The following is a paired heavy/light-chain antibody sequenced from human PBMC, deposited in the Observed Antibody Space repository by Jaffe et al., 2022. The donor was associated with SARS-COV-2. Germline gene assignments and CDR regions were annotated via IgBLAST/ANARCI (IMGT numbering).Light chain of an antibody. J-gene: IGLJ2*01. CDR1: DIESLS. CDR3: QVWDTTGDYPL. V-gene: IGLV3-21*02. CDR2: DDT. Sequence: SYVVTQPSSVSVAPGQTARITCGGNDIESLSVHWCQQKPGQAPVLVVYDDTDRPSGIPERFSGSNTGNTATLTITRVEAGDEADYYCQVWDTTGDYPLFGGGTKLIVL.
Heavy chain of an antibody. J-gene: IGHJ3*02. CDR2: IYPGDSDV. CDR3: VRVRSLCDGGRCYSGAFEI. Sequence: DVQLLQSGAGVKKPGESLRISCQGSGYTFGTYWIAWVRQMTGKGLEWMGIIYPGDSDVRYSPSFEGQVTISADESISTAYLQWHSLKASDTAMYYCVRVRSLCDGGRCYSGAFEIWGPGTMVIVSS. D-gene: IGHD2-15*01. V-gene: IGHV5-51*01. CDR1: GYTFGTYW.